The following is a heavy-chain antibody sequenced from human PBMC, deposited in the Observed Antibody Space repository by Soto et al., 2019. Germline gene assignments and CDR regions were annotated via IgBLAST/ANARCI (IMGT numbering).Heavy chain of an antibody. CDR3: ATGLYFPESSTSCYALLGN. D-gene: IGHD2-2*01. V-gene: IGHV3-9*01. CDR2: ISWNSGSI. J-gene: IGHJ4*02. Sequence: EVQLVESGGGLVQPGRSLRLSCAASGFTFDDYAMHWVRQAPGKGLEWVSGISWNSGSIGYADSVKGRFTISRDNAKNSLYLQMNSLRAEDTALYYCATGLYFPESSTSCYALLGNWGQGTLVTVSS. CDR1: GFTFDDYA.